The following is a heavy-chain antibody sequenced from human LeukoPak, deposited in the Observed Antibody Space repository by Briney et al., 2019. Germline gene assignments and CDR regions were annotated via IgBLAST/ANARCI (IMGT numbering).Heavy chain of an antibody. CDR3: ARRPITMVRGVITYYYMDV. J-gene: IGHJ6*03. Sequence: SVKVSCKASGGTFSSYAIGWVRQAPGQGLEWMGGIIPIFGTANYAQKFQGRVTITTDESTSTAYMELSSLRSEDTAVYYCARRPITMVRGVITYYYMDVWGKGTTVTVSS. D-gene: IGHD3-10*01. CDR2: IIPIFGTA. CDR1: GGTFSSYA. V-gene: IGHV1-69*05.